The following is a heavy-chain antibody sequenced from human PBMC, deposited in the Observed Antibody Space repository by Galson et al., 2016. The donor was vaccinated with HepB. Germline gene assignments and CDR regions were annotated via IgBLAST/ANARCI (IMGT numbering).Heavy chain of an antibody. D-gene: IGHD2-15*01. J-gene: IGHJ6*04. V-gene: IGHV3-13*01. CDR3: ARGKFDCSGGTCHYYGRDV. CDR2: IGTAGDT. Sequence: SLRLSCAASGLTFSRCDTHWVRQATGKGLEWVSAIGTAGDTYYPGPVRGRFTISRENSKNSLYLQMTSLTAGDTAVYYCARGKFDCSGGTCHYYGRDVWGKGTTVTVSS. CDR1: GLTFSRCD.